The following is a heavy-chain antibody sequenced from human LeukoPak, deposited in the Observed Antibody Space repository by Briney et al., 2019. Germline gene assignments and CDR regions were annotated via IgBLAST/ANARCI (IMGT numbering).Heavy chain of an antibody. CDR2: ISAYNGNT. CDR3: ARVLEEVQLERHFDY. CDR1: GYTFTSYG. V-gene: IGHV1-18*01. Sequence: ASVKVSCKASGYTFTSYGISWVRQAPGQGLEWMGWISAYNGNTNYAQKLQGRVTMTTDTSTGTAYMELRSLRSDDTAVYYCARVLEEVQLERHFDYWGQGTLVTVSS. D-gene: IGHD1-1*01. J-gene: IGHJ4*02.